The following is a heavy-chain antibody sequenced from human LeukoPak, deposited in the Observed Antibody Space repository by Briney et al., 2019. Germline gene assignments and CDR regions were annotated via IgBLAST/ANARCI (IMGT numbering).Heavy chain of an antibody. CDR3: ARDRDGYNYVDY. D-gene: IGHD5-24*01. CDR1: GGSISSGGYY. CDR2: IYYSGST. Sequence: SQTLSLTCTVSGGSISSGGYYWSWIRQHPGKGLEWIGYIYYSGSTYYNPSLKSRVTISVDTSKNQFSLKLSSVTAADTAVYYCARDRDGYNYVDYWGQGTLVTVSS. V-gene: IGHV4-31*03. J-gene: IGHJ4*02.